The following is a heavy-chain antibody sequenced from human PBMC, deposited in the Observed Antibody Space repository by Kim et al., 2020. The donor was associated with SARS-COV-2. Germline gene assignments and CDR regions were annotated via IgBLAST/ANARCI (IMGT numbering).Heavy chain of an antibody. Sequence: ASVKVSCKASGYTFTSYYMHWVRQAPGQGLEWMGIINPSGGSTSYAQKFQGRVTMTRDTSTSTVYMELSSLRSEDTAVYYCARNFYDYVWGSYRPQSTFGPDYWGQGTLVTVSS. D-gene: IGHD3-16*02. V-gene: IGHV1-46*01. CDR1: GYTFTSYY. CDR3: ARNFYDYVWGSYRPQSTFGPDY. CDR2: INPSGGST. J-gene: IGHJ4*02.